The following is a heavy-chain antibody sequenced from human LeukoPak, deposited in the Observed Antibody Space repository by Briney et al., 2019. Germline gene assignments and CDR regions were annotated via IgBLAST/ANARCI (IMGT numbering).Heavy chain of an antibody. CDR3: ARAPRGEDY. CDR2: IYHSGST. V-gene: IGHV4-38-2*02. CDR1: GYSISSGYY. Sequence: SETLSLTCTVSGYSISSGYYWGWIRQPPGKGLEWIGSIYHSGSTYYNPSLKSRVTISVDTSKNQFSLKLSSVTAADTAVYYCARAPRGEDYWGQGTLVTVSS. J-gene: IGHJ4*02.